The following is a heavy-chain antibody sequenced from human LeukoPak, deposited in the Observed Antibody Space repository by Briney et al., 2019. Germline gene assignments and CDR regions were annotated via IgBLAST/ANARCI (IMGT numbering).Heavy chain of an antibody. CDR1: GGSFSGYY. CDR2: INHSGST. V-gene: IGHV4-34*01. D-gene: IGHD3-10*01. J-gene: IGHJ4*02. Sequence: PSETLSLTRAVYGGSFSGYYWSWIRQPPGKGLEWIGEINHSGSTNYNPSLKSRVTISVDTSKNQFSLKLSSVTAADTAVYYCARGIVSRSGFDYWGQGTLVTVST. CDR3: ARGIVSRSGFDY.